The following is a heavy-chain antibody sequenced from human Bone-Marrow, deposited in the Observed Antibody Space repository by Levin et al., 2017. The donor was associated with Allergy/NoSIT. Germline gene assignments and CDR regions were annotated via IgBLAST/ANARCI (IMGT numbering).Heavy chain of an antibody. CDR3: TMEANIVVLPAAGDSFDI. CDR2: IRPIFGTA. CDR1: GGTFSSNA. Sequence: KISCKASGGTFSSNALNWVRQAPGQGLEWMGGIRPIFGTADYAQKYQGRVSITADESTGTAYMEPSSLRSEDTAMYYCTMEANIVVLPAAGDSFDIWGQGTMVTVSS. V-gene: IGHV1-69*01. D-gene: IGHD2-2*01. J-gene: IGHJ3*02.